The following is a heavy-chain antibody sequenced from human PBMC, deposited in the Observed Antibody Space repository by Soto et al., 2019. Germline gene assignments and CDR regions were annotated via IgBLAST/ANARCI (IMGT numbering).Heavy chain of an antibody. V-gene: IGHV3-23*01. D-gene: IGHD6-25*01. CDR1: GFTFSNYA. Sequence: EVQLLESGGGLVQPGGSLRLSCAASGFTFSNYAMRWVRQAPGKGLEWVSAISGSGSGTYYADSVRGRFTISRDNSKYTLYLQMNSLRDEDTAVYYCAKDLGSSGWAIDYWGQGILVTVSS. CDR3: AKDLGSSGWAIDY. J-gene: IGHJ4*02. CDR2: ISGSGSGT.